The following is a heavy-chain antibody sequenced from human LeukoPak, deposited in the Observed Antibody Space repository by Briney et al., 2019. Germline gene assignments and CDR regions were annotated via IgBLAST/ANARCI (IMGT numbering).Heavy chain of an antibody. CDR1: GFSFSDAW. D-gene: IGHD3-10*01. Sequence: PGGSLRLSCAASGFSFSDAWMSWVRQGPGKGLEWVGRIKSKTEDGTTDYAAPVKGRFTISRDDSKNTVYLEMNSLETEDTALYYCATDAERFSFGSGSLHYWGQGTLVTVSS. J-gene: IGHJ4*02. CDR3: ATDAERFSFGSGSLHY. V-gene: IGHV3-15*01. CDR2: IKSKTEDGTT.